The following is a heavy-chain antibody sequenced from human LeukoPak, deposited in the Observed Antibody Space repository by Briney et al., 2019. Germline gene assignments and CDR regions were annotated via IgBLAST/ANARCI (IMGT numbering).Heavy chain of an antibody. V-gene: IGHV3-74*01. CDR1: GFTLTNYW. CDR2: IHRDGSST. D-gene: IGHD4/OR15-4a*01. Sequence: GGSLRLSCAASGFTLTNYWMHWVRQAPGRGLVWVSGIHRDGSSTSYADSVKGRFTISRDIAKNTLYLQMHSLRAEDTAVYYCATIYGGLDIWGQGTWSPSLQ. CDR3: ATIYGGLDI. J-gene: IGHJ3*02.